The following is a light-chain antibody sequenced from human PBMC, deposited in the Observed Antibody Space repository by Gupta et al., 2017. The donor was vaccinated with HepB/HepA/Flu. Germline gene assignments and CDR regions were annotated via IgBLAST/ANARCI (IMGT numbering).Light chain of an antibody. Sequence: QSVLTQPPSASGTPGQRVTISCSGSSSNIGSNTVNWYQQRPGTAPKRLIYSNNQRPSGVPDRFSGSKSGTSASLAISGLQSEDEADYYCAAWDDSLNGREVFGTGTKVTVL. CDR2: SNN. CDR1: SSNIGSNT. CDR3: AAWDDSLNGREV. J-gene: IGLJ1*01. V-gene: IGLV1-44*01.